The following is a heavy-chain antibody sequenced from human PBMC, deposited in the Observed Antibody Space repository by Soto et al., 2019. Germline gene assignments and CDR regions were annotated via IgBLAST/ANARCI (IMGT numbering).Heavy chain of an antibody. D-gene: IGHD3-10*01. J-gene: IGHJ6*02. Sequence: PSETLSLTCTVSGGSVSSGSYYWSWIRQPPGKGLEWIGYIYYSGSTNYNPSLKSRVTISVDTSKNQFSLKLSSLTAADTAVYYCARDRLLRFGESPVGYYYGMNVWGQGTTVTVSS. CDR1: GGSVSSGSYY. V-gene: IGHV4-61*01. CDR3: ARDRLLRFGESPVGYYYGMNV. CDR2: IYYSGST.